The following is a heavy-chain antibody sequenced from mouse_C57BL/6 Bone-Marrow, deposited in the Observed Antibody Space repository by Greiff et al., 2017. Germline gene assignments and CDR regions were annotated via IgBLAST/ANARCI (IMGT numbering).Heavy chain of an antibody. CDR2: INYDGSST. CDR3: ARCMTTVVANYFDY. V-gene: IGHV5-16*01. J-gene: IGHJ2*01. Sequence: EVKLLESEGGLVQPGSSMKLSCTASGFTFSDYYMAWVRQVPEKGLEWVANINYDGSSTYSLDSLKSRFIISRDNAKNILYLQMSSLKSEDTATYDCARCMTTVVANYFDYWGQGTTLTVSS. D-gene: IGHD1-1*01. CDR1: GFTFSDYY.